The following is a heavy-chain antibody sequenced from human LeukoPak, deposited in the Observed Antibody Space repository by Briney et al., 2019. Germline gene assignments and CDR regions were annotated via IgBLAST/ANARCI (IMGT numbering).Heavy chain of an antibody. D-gene: IGHD3-16*01. CDR1: GGSISSYY. CDR2: IYYSGST. J-gene: IGHJ4*02. Sequence: SETLSLTCTVSGGSISSYYWSWIRQPPGKGLEWIGYIYYSGSTNYNPSLKSRVTIPVDTSKNQFSLKLSSVTAADTAVYYCASSWWLSSFGGYFDYWGQGTLVTVSS. V-gene: IGHV4-59*01. CDR3: ASSWWLSSFGGYFDY.